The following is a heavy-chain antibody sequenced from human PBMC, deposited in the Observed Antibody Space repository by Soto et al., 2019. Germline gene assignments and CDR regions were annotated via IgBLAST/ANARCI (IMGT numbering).Heavy chain of an antibody. Sequence: EVQLVESGGGLVQPGGSLKLSCAASGFTFSGSAMHWVRQASGKGREWVGRIRSKANSYATAYAASVKGRFTISRDDSKNTAYLQMNSLKPEDTAVYYCTAYGSSGSCYAGRYFDDWGQGTLVTVSS. CDR1: GFTFSGSA. D-gene: IGHD2-15*01. CDR2: IRSKANSYAT. V-gene: IGHV3-73*01. CDR3: TAYGSSGSCYAGRYFDD. J-gene: IGHJ4*02.